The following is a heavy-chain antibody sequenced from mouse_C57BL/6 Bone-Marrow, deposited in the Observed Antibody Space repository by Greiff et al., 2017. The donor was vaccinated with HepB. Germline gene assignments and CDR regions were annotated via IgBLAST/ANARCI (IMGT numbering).Heavy chain of an antibody. D-gene: IGHD2-3*01. CDR3: ARDGYWGFFDY. J-gene: IGHJ2*01. Sequence: QVQLQQPGAELVKPGASVKLSCKASGYTFTSYWMQWVKQRPGQGLEWIGEIDPSDSYTNYNQKFKDKATLTVDKSSSTAYMQLSSLTSEDSAVYYCARDGYWGFFDYWGQGTTLTVSS. CDR2: IDPSDSYT. CDR1: GYTFTSYW. V-gene: IGHV1-50*01.